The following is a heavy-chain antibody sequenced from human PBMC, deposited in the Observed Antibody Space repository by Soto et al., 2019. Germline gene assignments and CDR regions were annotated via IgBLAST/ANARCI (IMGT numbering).Heavy chain of an antibody. V-gene: IGHV4-34*02. J-gene: IGHJ4*02. CDR2: INHSVST. Sequence: QVQLQQWGAGLLKPSETLSLTCAVYGESLSGYYWSWIRQPPGKGLEWIGEINHSVSTNYYPSLKSRVTMSVDTSKNQFSLKLSSVTAADTAMYYCAGNIVATISSFDYWGQGTLVTVSS. D-gene: IGHD5-12*01. CDR3: AGNIVATISSFDY. CDR1: GESLSGYY.